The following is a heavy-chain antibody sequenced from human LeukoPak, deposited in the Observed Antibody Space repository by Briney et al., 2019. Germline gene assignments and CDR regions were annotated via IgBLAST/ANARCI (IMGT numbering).Heavy chain of an antibody. CDR1: GGSISSYY. D-gene: IGHD3-16*02. Sequence: SETLSLTCTVSGGSISSYYWSWIRQPPGKGLEWIGYIYYSGSTNYNPSLKSRVTISVDTSKNQFSLKLSSVTAAGTAVYYCARGPKNVWGSYRYRYFDYWGQGTLVTVSS. J-gene: IGHJ4*02. V-gene: IGHV4-59*12. CDR2: IYYSGST. CDR3: ARGPKNVWGSYRYRYFDY.